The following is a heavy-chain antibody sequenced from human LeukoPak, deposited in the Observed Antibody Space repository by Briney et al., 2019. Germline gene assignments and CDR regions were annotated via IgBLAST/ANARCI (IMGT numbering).Heavy chain of an antibody. CDR1: GYTFTSYG. J-gene: IGHJ4*02. CDR2: ISAYNGNT. V-gene: IGHV1-18*01. CDR3: ARGFRSSAIFGVVIISGSDY. D-gene: IGHD3-3*01. Sequence: ASVKVSCKASGYTFTSYGISWVRQAPGQGLEWMGWISAYNGNTNYAQKFQGRVTMTRDTSISTAYMELSRLRSDDTAVYYCARGFRSSAIFGVVIISGSDYWGQGTLVTVSS.